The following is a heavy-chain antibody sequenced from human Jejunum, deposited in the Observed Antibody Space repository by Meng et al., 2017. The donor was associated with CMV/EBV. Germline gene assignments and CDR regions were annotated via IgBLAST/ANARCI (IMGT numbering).Heavy chain of an antibody. CDR1: GGSFSGYQ. V-gene: IGHV4-34*01. CDR3: ARRPDGCDI. CDR2: INDFEST. J-gene: IGHJ3*02. Sequence: LSLSCAVYGGSFSGYQWNWMRQPPGKGLEWIGEINDFESTAYNPSLKSRVTISADKSRNQFSLKLSSVTAADTAVYFCARRPDGCDIWGQGTMVTVSS.